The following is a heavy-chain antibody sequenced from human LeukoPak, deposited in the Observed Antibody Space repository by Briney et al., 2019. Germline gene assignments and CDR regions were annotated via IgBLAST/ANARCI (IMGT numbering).Heavy chain of an antibody. Sequence: ASVKVSCKASGYTFTGYYMHWVRQAPGQRLEWMGWINAGNGNTKYSQEFQGRVTITRDTSASTAYMELSSLRSEDMAVYYCARGYSSSWYFDYWGQGTLVTVSS. CDR2: INAGNGNT. J-gene: IGHJ4*02. D-gene: IGHD6-13*01. CDR1: GYTFTGYY. CDR3: ARGYSSSWYFDY. V-gene: IGHV1-3*03.